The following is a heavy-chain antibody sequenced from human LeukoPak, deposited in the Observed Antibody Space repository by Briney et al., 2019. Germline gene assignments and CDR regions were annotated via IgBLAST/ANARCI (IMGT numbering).Heavy chain of an antibody. CDR3: ARGTRHPSH. Sequence: SETLSLTCTVSGGSISSGGYYWSWIRQPPKKGLEWIGEINHSGSTNYNPSLKSRVTISVDTSKNQFSLKLSSVTAADTAVYYCARGTRHPSHWGQGTLVTVSS. CDR1: GGSISSGGYY. J-gene: IGHJ4*02. CDR2: INHSGST. D-gene: IGHD6-6*01. V-gene: IGHV4-39*07.